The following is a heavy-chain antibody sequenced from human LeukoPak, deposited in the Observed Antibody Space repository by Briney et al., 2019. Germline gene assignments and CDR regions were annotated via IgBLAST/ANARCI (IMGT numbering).Heavy chain of an antibody. CDR1: GGSISSYY. CDR2: IYYSGST. J-gene: IGHJ6*03. V-gene: IGHV4-59*12. Sequence: SETLSLTCTVSGGSISSYYWSWIRQPPGKGLEWIGYIYYSGSTNYNPSLKSRVTISVDTSKNQFSLKLSSVTAADTAVYYCARLDTMRSGSYNYYYYMDVWGRGTTVTISS. CDR3: ARLDTMRSGSYNYYYYMDV. D-gene: IGHD3-10*01.